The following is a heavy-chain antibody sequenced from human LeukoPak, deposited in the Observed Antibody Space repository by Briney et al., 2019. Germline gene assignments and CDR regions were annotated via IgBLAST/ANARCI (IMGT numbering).Heavy chain of an antibody. CDR3: ARGIAPGIAVAGRGY. CDR2: INHSGST. J-gene: IGHJ4*02. V-gene: IGHV4-34*01. Sequence: SETLSLTCTVYGGSFSGRYWSWIRQPPGRGLEWVGEINHSGSTNYNPSLKSRVTISVDTSKNQFSLKLNSVTAADTAVYYCARGIAPGIAVAGRGYWGQGTLVTVSS. D-gene: IGHD6-19*01. CDR1: GGSFSGRY.